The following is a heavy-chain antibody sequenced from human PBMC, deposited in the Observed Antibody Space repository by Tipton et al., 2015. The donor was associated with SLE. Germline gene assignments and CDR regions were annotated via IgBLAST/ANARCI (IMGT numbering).Heavy chain of an antibody. Sequence: SLRLSCAASGFTFNIHGMMWVRQAPGKGLEWVSAISGDSGGVFYADSMKGRFTISRDNSKNTLYLQMNSLRAEDTAVYYCVTRSRGLVGSFGAPLDVWGHGITVSVSS. J-gene: IGHJ6*02. D-gene: IGHD1-26*01. CDR3: VTRSRGLVGSFGAPLDV. V-gene: IGHV3-23*01. CDR2: ISGDSGGV. CDR1: GFTFNIHG.